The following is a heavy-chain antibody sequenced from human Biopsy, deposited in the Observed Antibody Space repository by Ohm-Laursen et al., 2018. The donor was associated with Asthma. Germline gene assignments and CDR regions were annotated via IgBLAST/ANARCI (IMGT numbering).Heavy chain of an antibody. V-gene: IGHV3-30*18. J-gene: IGHJ4*02. CDR2: ISYDGSKR. Sequence: SLRLSCAASGFTFSTYAMHWVRQAPGKGLEWVALISYDGSKRHSADSVRGRFTISRDNSKNTLYLQMNSLRAEDTAVYYCAKVHRVYAVVGYLDYWGQGTLVTVSS. CDR3: AKVHRVYAVVGYLDY. CDR1: GFTFSTYA. D-gene: IGHD2-8*01.